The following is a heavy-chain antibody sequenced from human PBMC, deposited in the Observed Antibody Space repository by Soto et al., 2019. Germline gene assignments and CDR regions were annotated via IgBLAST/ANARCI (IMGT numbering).Heavy chain of an antibody. D-gene: IGHD2-21*01. Sequence: QVQLVESGGGVVQPGRSLRLSCAASGFTFSSYGMHWVRKAPGQGLEWVAVICYDGSNKYYAESVKGRFTISRDNSKNTLYLQMNRLRAEDTAVYYCEREASPTYCGGDCPYAFDIWGQGTMVTVSS. CDR2: ICYDGSNK. V-gene: IGHV3-33*01. CDR3: EREASPTYCGGDCPYAFDI. J-gene: IGHJ3*02. CDR1: GFTFSSYG.